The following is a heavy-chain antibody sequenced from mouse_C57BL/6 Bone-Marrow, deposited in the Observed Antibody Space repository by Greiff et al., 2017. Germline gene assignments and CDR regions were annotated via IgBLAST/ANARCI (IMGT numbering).Heavy chain of an antibody. CDR2: INPSTGGT. CDR3: ARRGYVFDY. CDR1: GYSFTGYY. V-gene: IGHV1-42*01. D-gene: IGHD3-1*01. Sequence: VQLQQSGPELAKPGASVKISCKASGYSFTGYYMNWVKQSPEKSLEWIGEINPSTGGTTYNQKFKAKATLTVDKSSSTAYMQLKSLTSEDSAVYYCARRGYVFDYWGQGTTLTVSS. J-gene: IGHJ2*01.